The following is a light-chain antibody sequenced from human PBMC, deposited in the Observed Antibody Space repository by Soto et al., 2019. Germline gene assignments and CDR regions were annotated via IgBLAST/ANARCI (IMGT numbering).Light chain of an antibody. CDR3: QQYNIWPPYT. CDR2: AAS. CDR1: QDIKTC. J-gene: IGKJ2*01. Sequence: DIQMTQSPSSLSASLGDRVTITCRASQDIKTCVAWYQQKPGNAPKLLIYAASTLQSGAPSRFSGSGSGTDFTLTISGLQSEDFALYYCQQYNIWPPYTFGQGTKVDIK. V-gene: IGKV1-27*01.